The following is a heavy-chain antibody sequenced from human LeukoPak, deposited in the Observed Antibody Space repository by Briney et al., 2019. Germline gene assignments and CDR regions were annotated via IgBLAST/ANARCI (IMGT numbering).Heavy chain of an antibody. V-gene: IGHV3-33*01. CDR1: GFIFSSYA. Sequence: GGSLRLSCAASGFIFSSYAMHWARQAPGKGLEWVAVIWYDGSNKYYAGSVKGRFTISRDNSKNTLYLQMNSLRAEDTAVYYCARAVGPFDYWGQGTLVTVSS. J-gene: IGHJ4*02. CDR2: IWYDGSNK. CDR3: ARAVGPFDY.